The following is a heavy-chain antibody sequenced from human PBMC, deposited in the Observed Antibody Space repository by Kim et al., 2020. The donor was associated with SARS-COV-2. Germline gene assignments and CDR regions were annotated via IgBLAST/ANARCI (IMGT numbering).Heavy chain of an antibody. Sequence: SETLSLTCAIYGGTLSSYFWSWIRQPPGKGLEWIGEINLSGSTNYNPSLKSRVTISVDTSKNQFSLKVNSVTAADTAVYYCARSSNTGFYRYFSRWGQGTLVSV. CDR1: GGTLSSYF. V-gene: IGHV4-34*01. CDR2: INLSGST. CDR3: ARSSNTGFYRYFSR. J-gene: IGHJ1*01. D-gene: IGHD7-27*01.